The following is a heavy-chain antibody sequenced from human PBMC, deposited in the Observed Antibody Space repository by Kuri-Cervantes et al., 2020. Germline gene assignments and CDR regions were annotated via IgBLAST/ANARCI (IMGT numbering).Heavy chain of an antibody. Sequence: SVKVSCKASGGTFSSYAISWVRQAPGQGLEWMGGIIPIFGTANYAQKFQGRVTITADESTSTAYMELSSLRSDDTAVYYCARAEAGIAAAGLVDYWGQGTLVTVSS. CDR2: IIPIFGTA. V-gene: IGHV1-69*13. D-gene: IGHD6-13*01. CDR1: GGTFSSYA. CDR3: ARAEAGIAAAGLVDY. J-gene: IGHJ4*02.